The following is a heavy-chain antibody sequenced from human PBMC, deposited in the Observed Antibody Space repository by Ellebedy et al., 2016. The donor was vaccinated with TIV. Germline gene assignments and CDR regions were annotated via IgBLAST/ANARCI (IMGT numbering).Heavy chain of an antibody. V-gene: IGHV1-46*03. D-gene: IGHD2-2*01. J-gene: IGHJ6*03. Sequence: ASVKVSXXASGYTFTSYYVNWVRQAPGQGLEWMGIITPSGDGASTTFALKFQGRVTINRDTPTNTIYMELISLISDDTAVYFCGSWMPHPWFYIDVWGTGTTVTVS. CDR3: GSWMPHPWFYIDV. CDR2: ITPSGDGAST. CDR1: GYTFTSYY.